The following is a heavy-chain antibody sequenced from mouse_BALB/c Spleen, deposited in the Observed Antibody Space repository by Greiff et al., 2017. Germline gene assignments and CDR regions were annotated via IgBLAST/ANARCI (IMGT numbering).Heavy chain of an antibody. D-gene: IGHD1-2*01. CDR2: IDTSDSYT. CDR3: ARSRGLLRLLGAMDY. J-gene: IGHJ4*01. Sequence: QVQLQQPGAELVMPGASVKMSCKASGYTFTDYWMHWVKQRPGQGLEWIGAIDTSDSYTSYNQKFKGKATLTVDESSSTAYMQLSSLTSEDSAVYYSARSRGLLRLLGAMDYWGQGTSVTVSS. CDR1: GYTFTDYW. V-gene: IGHV1-69*01.